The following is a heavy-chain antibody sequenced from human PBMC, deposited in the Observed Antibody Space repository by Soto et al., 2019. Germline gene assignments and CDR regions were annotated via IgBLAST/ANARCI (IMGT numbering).Heavy chain of an antibody. V-gene: IGHV3-23*01. CDR1: GFTFSSYA. CDR3: ANSAGGTRKEREYGVVITQLGY. D-gene: IGHD3-3*01. Sequence: GGSLRLSCAASGFTFSSYAMSWVRQAPGKGLEWVSAISGSGGSTYYADSVKGRFTISRDNSKNTLYLQMNSLRAEDTAVYYCANSAGGTRKEREYGVVITQLGYWGQGTLVTVSS. J-gene: IGHJ4*02. CDR2: ISGSGGST.